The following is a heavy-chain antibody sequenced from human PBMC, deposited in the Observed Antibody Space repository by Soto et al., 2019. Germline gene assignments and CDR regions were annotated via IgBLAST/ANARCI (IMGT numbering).Heavy chain of an antibody. CDR2: IYWDDSN. V-gene: IGHV2-5*02. Sequence: QITLKESGPTLVKPTQTLTLTCTFSGFSLSTSGVGVGWIRQPPGKALEWLAVIYWDDSNHYSPSLETRLTITKDTTKNQVVLTMTNMHPVDTATYYRAQKGKGDYTLEYWGEGTLVTVPS. D-gene: IGHD4-17*01. J-gene: IGHJ4*02. CDR1: GFSLSTSGVG. CDR3: AQKGKGDYTLEY.